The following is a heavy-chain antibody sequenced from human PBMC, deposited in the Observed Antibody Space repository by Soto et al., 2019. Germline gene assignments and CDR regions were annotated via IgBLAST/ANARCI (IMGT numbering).Heavy chain of an antibody. CDR1: GGTFSSYA. CDR2: IIPIFGTA. V-gene: IGHV1-69*01. CDR3: ARDGPWVASPGYYGMDG. Sequence: QVQLVQSGAEVKKPGSSVKVSCKASGGTFSSYAISWVRQAPGQGLEWMGGIIPIFGTANYAQKFQGRFTITADESTITAYMELSSLRSDDTAVYYCARDGPWVASPGYYGMDGWGQGTTVTVSS. J-gene: IGHJ6*02. D-gene: IGHD2-15*01.